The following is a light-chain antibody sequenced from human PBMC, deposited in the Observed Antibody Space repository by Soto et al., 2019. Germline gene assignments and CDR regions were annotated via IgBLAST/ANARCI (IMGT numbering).Light chain of an antibody. Sequence: QSALTQPASVSGSPGQSITISCTGTSSDVGGYNYDSWYQQHPGKAPKRMIYDVSNQPSGVSNRFSGSKSGNTASLTISGLQAEDEAHYYRSSYTSSSTLVCGGRTKLTVL. CDR1: SSDVGGYNY. V-gene: IGLV2-14*01. CDR2: DVS. J-gene: IGLJ2*01. CDR3: SSYTSSSTLV.